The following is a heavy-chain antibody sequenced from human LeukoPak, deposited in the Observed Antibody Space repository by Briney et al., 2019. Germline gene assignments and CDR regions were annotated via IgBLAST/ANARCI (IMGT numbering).Heavy chain of an antibody. Sequence: GGSXXGYYWSWIRQPAGKGLEWIGRIYTSGSTNYNPSLKSRVTMSVDTSKNQFSLKLSSVTAADTAVYYCASSSSWYLYYFDYWGQGTLVTVSS. CDR1: GGSXXGYY. CDR2: IYTSGST. J-gene: IGHJ4*02. V-gene: IGHV4-4*07. CDR3: ASSSSWYLYYFDY. D-gene: IGHD6-13*01.